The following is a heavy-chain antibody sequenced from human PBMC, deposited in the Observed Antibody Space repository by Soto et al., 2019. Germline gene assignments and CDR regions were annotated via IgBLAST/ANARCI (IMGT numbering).Heavy chain of an antibody. CDR1: GFSLSTSGVG. D-gene: IGHD3-22*01. CDR2: IYWNDDK. J-gene: IGHJ4*02. V-gene: IGHV2-5*01. Sequence: SGPSGEPTQTLTLTCTFSGFSLSTSGVGVGWIRQPPGKALEWLALIYWNDDKRYSPSLKSRLTITKDTSKNQVVLTMTNMDPVDTATYYCAHVSGYYDSSGYVGYFDYWGQGTLVTVSS. CDR3: AHVSGYYDSSGYVGYFDY.